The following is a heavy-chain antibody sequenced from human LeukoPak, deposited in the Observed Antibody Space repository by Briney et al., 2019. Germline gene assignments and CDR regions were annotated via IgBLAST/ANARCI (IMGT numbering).Heavy chain of an antibody. CDR3: ARDLSRGVVGAIPWGMDV. Sequence: GGSLRLSCAASGFTFSSYGMHWVRQAPGKGLEWVAVIWYDGSNKYYADSVKGRFTISRDNSKNTLYLQMNSLRAEDTAVYYCARDLSRGVVGAIPWGMDVWGQGTTVTVSS. J-gene: IGHJ6*02. D-gene: IGHD1-26*01. CDR2: IWYDGSNK. CDR1: GFTFSSYG. V-gene: IGHV3-33*01.